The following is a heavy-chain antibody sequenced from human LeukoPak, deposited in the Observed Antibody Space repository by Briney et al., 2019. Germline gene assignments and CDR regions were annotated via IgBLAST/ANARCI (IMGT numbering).Heavy chain of an antibody. J-gene: IGHJ4*02. CDR1: GYSFPTYW. D-gene: IGHD2-2*03. Sequence: GESLKISCKGSGYSFPTYWIAWVRQMPGKGLEWMGIIYPDESNIRYSPSFQGQVTISADKYISTAYLQWSSLKAPDTAMYYCARPQSRGYSSSFEYWGQGTLVTVSS. CDR3: ARPQSRGYSSSFEY. CDR2: IYPDESNI. V-gene: IGHV5-51*01.